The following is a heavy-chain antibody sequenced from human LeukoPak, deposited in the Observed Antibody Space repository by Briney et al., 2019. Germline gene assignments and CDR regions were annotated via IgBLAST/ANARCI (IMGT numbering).Heavy chain of an antibody. D-gene: IGHD2-15*01. Sequence: PGRSLRLSCAASGLTFISYGMHWVRQAPGKGLEWVAVISYDGSNKYYADSVKGRFTISRDNSKNTLYLQMNSLRAEDTAVYYCAKDDRRYCSGGSCYDLGYWGQGTLVTVSS. J-gene: IGHJ4*02. CDR2: ISYDGSNK. CDR1: GLTFISYG. CDR3: AKDDRRYCSGGSCYDLGY. V-gene: IGHV3-30*18.